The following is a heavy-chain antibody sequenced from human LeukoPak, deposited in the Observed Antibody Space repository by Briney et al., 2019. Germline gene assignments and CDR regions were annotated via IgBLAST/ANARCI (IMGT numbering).Heavy chain of an antibody. CDR1: SGSISSGRDY. J-gene: IGHJ5*02. D-gene: IGHD4-17*01. Sequence: SQTLSLTCTVSSGSISSGRDYWSWIRQPAGKGLEWIGRIYTSGSTNYNPSLKSRVTISVDTSKNQFSLKLSSVAAADTAVYYCARTITSTVTTGYFDPWGQGTLVTVSS. CDR2: IYTSGST. V-gene: IGHV4-61*02. CDR3: ARTITSTVTTGYFDP.